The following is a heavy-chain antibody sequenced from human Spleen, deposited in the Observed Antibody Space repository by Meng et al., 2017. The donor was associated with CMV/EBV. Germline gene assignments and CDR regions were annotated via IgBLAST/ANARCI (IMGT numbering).Heavy chain of an antibody. Sequence: VGSGGGVVQAGMSLRLSCATSGFTFSSSAMHRVRQAPGKGLEWVAVISYDGSNKYYADSVKDRFTVSRDNSKNTMYLQMNSLRVEDTAVYYCTGDSVSNPNLDYWGQGTLVTVSS. CDR3: TGDSVSNPNLDY. CDR2: ISYDGSNK. J-gene: IGHJ4*02. CDR1: GFTFSSSA. D-gene: IGHD3-10*01. V-gene: IGHV3-30*14.